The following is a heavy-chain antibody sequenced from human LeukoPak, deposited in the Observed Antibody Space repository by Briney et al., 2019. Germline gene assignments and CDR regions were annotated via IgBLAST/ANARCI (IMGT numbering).Heavy chain of an antibody. J-gene: IGHJ4*02. D-gene: IGHD6-19*01. CDR2: ISSSSSYI. CDR1: GFTFSSYS. CDR3: ARVREGAVAGTSYFVY. V-gene: IGHV3-21*01. Sequence: GGSLRLSCAASGFTFSSYSMNWVRQAPGKGLEWVSSISSSSSYIYYADSVKGRFTISRDNAKNSLYLQMNSLRAEDTAVYYCARVREGAVAGTSYFVYWGQGTLVTVSS.